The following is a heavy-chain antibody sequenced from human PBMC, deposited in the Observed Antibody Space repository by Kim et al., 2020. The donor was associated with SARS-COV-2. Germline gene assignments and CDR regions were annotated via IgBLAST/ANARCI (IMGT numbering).Heavy chain of an antibody. Sequence: GGSLRLSCAASGFTFSSYWMSWVRQAPGKGLEWVANIKQDGSEKYYVDSVKGRFTISRDNAKNSLYLQMNSLRAEDTAVYYCARVGRDFWSGYLPLNYYYYGMDVWGQGTTVTVSS. CDR2: IKQDGSEK. CDR1: GFTFSSYW. J-gene: IGHJ6*02. V-gene: IGHV3-7*01. D-gene: IGHD3-3*01. CDR3: ARVGRDFWSGYLPLNYYYYGMDV.